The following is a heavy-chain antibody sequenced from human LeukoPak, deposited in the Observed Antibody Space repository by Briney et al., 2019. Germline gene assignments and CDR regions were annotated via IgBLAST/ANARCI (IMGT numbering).Heavy chain of an antibody. CDR2: ITSGGGYT. V-gene: IGHV3-21*06. Sequence: GGSLRLSCAASGFTFSTYNMNWVRQAPGKGLEWVSSITSGGGYTYYADSVKGRFTTSRDNAKNSLSLRLDSLRAEDTAVYYCARGHYDVLTSSYKWTPDYWGQGTLVTVAS. J-gene: IGHJ4*02. CDR3: ARGHYDVLTSSYKWTPDY. D-gene: IGHD3-9*01. CDR1: GFTFSTYN.